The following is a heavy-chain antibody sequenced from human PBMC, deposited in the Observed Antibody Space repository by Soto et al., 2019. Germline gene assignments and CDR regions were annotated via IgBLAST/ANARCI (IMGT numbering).Heavy chain of an antibody. CDR3: VKTQGWFHS. Sequence: GGSLRLSCAASGFPPSISDMSLVRQGPGKGLEWVSTIDGAGRITYYADSVKGRFTISRDNSKNTLYLQMESLGDDDTAVYYCVKTQGWFHSWGQGVLVTVSS. CDR2: IDGAGRIT. J-gene: IGHJ5*01. CDR1: GFPPSISD. V-gene: IGHV3-23*01.